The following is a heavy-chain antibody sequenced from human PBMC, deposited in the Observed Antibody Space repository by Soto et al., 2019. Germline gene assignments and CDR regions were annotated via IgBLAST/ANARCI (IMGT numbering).Heavy chain of an antibody. CDR1: GDSVSSNSAA. D-gene: IGHD2-2*01. V-gene: IGHV6-1*01. Sequence: SQTLSLTCAIFGDSVSSNSAAWNWIRQFPSRGLEWLGRTYYRAKWYNDYAVSVKSRITINPDTSKNQFSLQLNSVTPEDTAVFYCALPAAPKGKRFNLWAQGTLVTVSS. CDR3: ALPAAPKGKRFNL. J-gene: IGHJ5*02. CDR2: TYYRAKWYN.